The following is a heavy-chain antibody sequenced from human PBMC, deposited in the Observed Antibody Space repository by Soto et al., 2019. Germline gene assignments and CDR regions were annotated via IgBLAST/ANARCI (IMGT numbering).Heavy chain of an antibody. V-gene: IGHV4-4*02. CDR3: ARERAFGESSPGYYYYGMDV. Sequence: QVQLQESGPGLVKPSGTLSLTCAVSGGSISSSNWWSWVRQTPGKGLEWLGEIYHSGSTNYNPSLKGRVPISVDKSKNQFALKLSSVSAADTAVYYCARERAFGESSPGYYYYGMDVWGQGTTVTVSS. J-gene: IGHJ6*02. CDR1: GGSISSSNW. D-gene: IGHD3-10*01. CDR2: IYHSGST.